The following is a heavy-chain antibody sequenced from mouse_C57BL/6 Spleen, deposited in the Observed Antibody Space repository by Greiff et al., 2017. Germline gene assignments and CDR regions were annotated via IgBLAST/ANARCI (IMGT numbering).Heavy chain of an antibody. D-gene: IGHD1-1*01. CDR1: GFTFSDYY. J-gene: IGHJ3*01. Sequence: EVQRVESEGGLVQPGSSMKLSCTASGFTFSDYYMAWVRQVPEKGLEWVANINYDGSSTYYLDSLKSRFIISRDNAKNILYLQMSSLKSEDTATYYCARGYYYGSSYGFAYWGQGTLVTVSA. CDR2: INYDGSST. V-gene: IGHV5-16*01. CDR3: ARGYYYGSSYGFAY.